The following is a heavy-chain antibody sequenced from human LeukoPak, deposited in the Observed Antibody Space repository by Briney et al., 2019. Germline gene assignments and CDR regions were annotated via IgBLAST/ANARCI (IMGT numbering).Heavy chain of an antibody. CDR2: VNAGYGNT. V-gene: IGHV1-3*01. CDR1: GYTFTNYA. D-gene: IGHD5-24*01. CDR3: ARDRGDGYNYEGLDF. Sequence: ASVKVSCKTSGYTFTNYAIHWVRQAPGQRLEWMGWVNAGYGNTKYSQKFQGRVTLTSDTSANTAYMDLSSLKSEDTAVYYCARDRGDGYNYEGLDFWGQGTLVTVSS. J-gene: IGHJ4*02.